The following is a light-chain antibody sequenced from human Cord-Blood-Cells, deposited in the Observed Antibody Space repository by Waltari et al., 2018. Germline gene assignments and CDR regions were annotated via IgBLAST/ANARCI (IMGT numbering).Light chain of an antibody. CDR2: EVS. CDR3: CSYAGSSIYYV. CDR1: SSDVGSYNL. Sequence: QSALTQPASVSGSPGQSITISCTGTSSDVGSYNLVSWYQQHPGKAPKLVIYEVSKRPSGVSNRFSVSKSGNTASLTISGLQAEDEADYYCCSYAGSSIYYVFGTGTKVTVL. V-gene: IGLV2-23*02. J-gene: IGLJ1*01.